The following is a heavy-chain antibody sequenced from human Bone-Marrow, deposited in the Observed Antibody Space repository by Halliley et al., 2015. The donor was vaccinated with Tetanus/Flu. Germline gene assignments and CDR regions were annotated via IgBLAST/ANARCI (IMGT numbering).Heavy chain of an antibody. CDR2: ISWNSANI. CDR3: AKDRSASDNNGHYSLHY. V-gene: IGHV3-9*01. CDR1: GFTFGDYA. J-gene: IGHJ4*02. D-gene: IGHD2-15*01. Sequence: SLRLSCAASGFTFGDYAMHWVRQAPGKGLQWVSSISWNSANIGYADSVKGRFTISRDNAKNSLVLQMTSLGPEDTALYYCAKDRSASDNNGHYSLHYWGRGTQVTVSS.